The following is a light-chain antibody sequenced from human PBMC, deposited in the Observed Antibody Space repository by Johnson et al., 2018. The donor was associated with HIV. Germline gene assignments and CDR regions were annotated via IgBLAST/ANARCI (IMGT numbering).Light chain of an antibody. Sequence: HSVLSQPPSVSAAPGQKVTISCSGSSSNIGNNYVSWYQHLPGTAPKLLIYDNNKRPSGIPDRFSGSKSGTSATLGITGLQTGDEADYYCGTWDSSLSAYVFGSGTKVTGL. CDR2: DNN. CDR1: SSNIGNNY. V-gene: IGLV1-51*01. CDR3: GTWDSSLSAYV. J-gene: IGLJ1*01.